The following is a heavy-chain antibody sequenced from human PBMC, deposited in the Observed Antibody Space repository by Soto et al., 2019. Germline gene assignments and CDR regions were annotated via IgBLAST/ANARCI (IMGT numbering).Heavy chain of an antibody. V-gene: IGHV1-18*01. D-gene: IGHD3-10*01. CDR3: ARKDGWFGTYGMDV. CDR1: GFTFTSYG. CDR2: INAHNGNT. J-gene: IGHJ6*02. Sequence: QVQLVQSGSELKKPGASVKVSCKASGFTFTSYGISWVRQAPGQGLEWMGWINAHNGNTHYAQKFQGRVTMTTDTPTSTAYMELRSLRSDDTAVYYCARKDGWFGTYGMDVWGQGTTVIVSS.